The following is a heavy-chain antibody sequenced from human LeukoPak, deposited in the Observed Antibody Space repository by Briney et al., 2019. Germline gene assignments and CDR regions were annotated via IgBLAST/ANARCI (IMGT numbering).Heavy chain of an antibody. CDR3: ARDRSGWFFDY. CDR2: ISSSNTYI. Sequence: GGSLRLSCAASGFTFSSYAMSWVRQAPGKGLEWVSSISSSNTYIYYADSVKGRFTISRDNAKNSLYLQMNTLRADDTAVYYCARDRSGWFFDYWGQGTLVTVSS. D-gene: IGHD6-19*01. CDR1: GFTFSSYA. V-gene: IGHV3-21*01. J-gene: IGHJ4*02.